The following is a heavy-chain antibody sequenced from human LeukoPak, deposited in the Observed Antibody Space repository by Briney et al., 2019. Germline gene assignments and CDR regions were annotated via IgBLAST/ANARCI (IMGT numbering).Heavy chain of an antibody. CDR3: ARDDYSIGY. V-gene: IGHV3-48*01. D-gene: IGHD4-11*01. Sequence: GGSLRLSCAASGSTFSSYSMNWVRQAPWKGLEWVSYISSSSSTIYYADSVKGRFTISRDNAKNSLYLQMNSLRAEDTAVYYCARDDYSIGYRGQGTLVTVFS. J-gene: IGHJ4*02. CDR1: GSTFSSYS. CDR2: ISSSSSTI.